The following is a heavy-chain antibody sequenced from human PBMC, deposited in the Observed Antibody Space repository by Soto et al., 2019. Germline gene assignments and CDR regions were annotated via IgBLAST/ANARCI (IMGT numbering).Heavy chain of an antibody. CDR2: IYYSGST. D-gene: IGHD6-13*01. V-gene: IGHV4-39*01. CDR1: GGSISSSSDY. Sequence: LSLPCTVSGGSISSSSDYWGWIRQPPGKGLEWIGSIYYSGSTYYNPSLKSRVTISVDTSKNQFSLKLSSVTAADTAVYYCARVRYIAAAGTYYFDYWGQGTLVTVSS. CDR3: ARVRYIAAAGTYYFDY. J-gene: IGHJ4*02.